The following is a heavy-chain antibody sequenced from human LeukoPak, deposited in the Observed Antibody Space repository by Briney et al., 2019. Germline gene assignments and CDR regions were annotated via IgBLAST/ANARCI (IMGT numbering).Heavy chain of an antibody. CDR2: ISGSGGST. J-gene: IGHJ4*02. CDR1: GFTFSSYA. Sequence: GGSLRLSCAASGFTFSSYAMGWVRQAPGKGLEWVSAISGSGGSTYYADSVKGRFTISRDNSKNTLYLQMNSLRAEDTAVYYCAKDLAFCGGDCYSNYFDYWGQETLVTVSS. CDR3: AKDLAFCGGDCYSNYFDY. D-gene: IGHD2-21*02. V-gene: IGHV3-23*01.